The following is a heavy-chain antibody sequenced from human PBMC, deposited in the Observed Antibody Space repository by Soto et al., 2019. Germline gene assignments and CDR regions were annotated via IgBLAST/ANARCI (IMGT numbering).Heavy chain of an antibody. CDR1: GGTFSSYA. D-gene: IGHD3-10*01. CDR3: ARWVYGSGSYSSDY. J-gene: IGHJ4*02. Sequence: QVQLVQSGAEVKKPVSSVKVSCKASGGTFSSYAISWVRQAPGQGLEWMGGIIPIFGTANYAQKFQGRVTITADESTSTAYMELSSLRSEDTAVYYCARWVYGSGSYSSDYWGQGTLVTVSS. CDR2: IIPIFGTA. V-gene: IGHV1-69*01.